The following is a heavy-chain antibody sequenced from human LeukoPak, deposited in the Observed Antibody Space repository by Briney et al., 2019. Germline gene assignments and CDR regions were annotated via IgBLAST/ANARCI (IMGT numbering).Heavy chain of an antibody. CDR3: ARDGEEQPYGSGSYYTLRYYYYYMDV. V-gene: IGHV1-2*02. Sequence: ASVKVSCKASGYTFTGYYMHWVRQAPGQGLEWMGWINPNSGGTNYAQKFQGRVTMTRDTSISTAYMELSRLRSDDTAVYYCARDGEEQPYGSGSYYTLRYYYYYMDVWGKGTTVTVSS. CDR1: GYTFTGYY. J-gene: IGHJ6*03. D-gene: IGHD3-10*01. CDR2: INPNSGGT.